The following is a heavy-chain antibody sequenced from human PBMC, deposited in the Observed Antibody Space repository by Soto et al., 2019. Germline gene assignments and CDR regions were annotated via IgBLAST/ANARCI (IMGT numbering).Heavy chain of an antibody. V-gene: IGHV1-69*13. CDR3: ARNRGYYDSSGELDY. D-gene: IGHD3-22*01. J-gene: IGHJ4*02. CDR1: GGTFSSYA. Sequence: GASVKVSFKASGGTFSSYAISWVRQAPGQGLEWMGGIIPIFGTANYAQKFQGRVTITADESTSTAYMELSSLRSEDTAVYYCARNRGYYDSSGELDYWGQGTLVTVSS. CDR2: IIPIFGTA.